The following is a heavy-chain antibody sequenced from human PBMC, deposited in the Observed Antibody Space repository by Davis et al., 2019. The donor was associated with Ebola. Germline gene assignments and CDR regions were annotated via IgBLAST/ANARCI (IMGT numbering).Heavy chain of an antibody. Sequence: GESLKISCAASGFTFSNYWMSWVRQAPGKGLEGVANIKQDGSEKYYVDSVKGRFTISRDNAKNSLYLQMNSLRAEDTAVYYCARKSTFFDYWGQGTRVTVSS. CDR1: GFTFSNYW. D-gene: IGHD3-16*01. V-gene: IGHV3-7*03. CDR3: ARKSTFFDY. CDR2: IKQDGSEK. J-gene: IGHJ4*02.